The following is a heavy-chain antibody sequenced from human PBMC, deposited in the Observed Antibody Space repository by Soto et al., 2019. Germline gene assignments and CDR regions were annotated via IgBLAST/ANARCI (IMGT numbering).Heavy chain of an antibody. CDR2: INHSGST. Sequence: SETLSLTCAVYGGSFSGYYWSWIRQPPGKGLEWIGEINHSGSTNYNPSLKSRVTISVDTSKNQFSLKLSSVTAADTAVYYCARVVRFSDFGVAKNYYYYMDVWGKGTTVTVSS. CDR3: ARVVRFSDFGVAKNYYYYMDV. J-gene: IGHJ6*03. D-gene: IGHD3-3*01. V-gene: IGHV4-34*01. CDR1: GGSFSGYY.